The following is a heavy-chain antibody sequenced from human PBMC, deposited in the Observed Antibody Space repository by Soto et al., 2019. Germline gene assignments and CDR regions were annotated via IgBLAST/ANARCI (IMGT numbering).Heavy chain of an antibody. Sequence: GASVKVSCKASGYSFTNYGITWVRQAPGQGLEWMGWISPYSGDATYAQKFQGRVIMTTDTSTTTAYMDLRSLRSDDMAVYYCERDYRSGSSGYAEPDYWGKXTLGTVS. D-gene: IGHD5-12*01. CDR2: ISPYSGDA. CDR1: GYSFTNYG. V-gene: IGHV1-18*03. J-gene: IGHJ4*02. CDR3: ERDYRSGSSGYAEPDY.